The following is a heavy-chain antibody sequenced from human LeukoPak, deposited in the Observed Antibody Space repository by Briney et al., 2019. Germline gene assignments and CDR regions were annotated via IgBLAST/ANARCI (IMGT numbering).Heavy chain of an antibody. CDR2: TSSSGAIK. J-gene: IGHJ5*02. V-gene: IGHV3-11*01. D-gene: IGHD3-10*01. CDR1: GFTFSDYN. CDR3: AREDDSGSYSDWLDP. Sequence: GGSLRLSCAASGFTFSDYNMIWIRQAPGKGLEWVSYTSSSGAIKSYADSVKGRFTVSRDNAKKSLYLQINSLRAEDTAVYYCAREDDSGSYSDWLDPWGQGTLVTVSS.